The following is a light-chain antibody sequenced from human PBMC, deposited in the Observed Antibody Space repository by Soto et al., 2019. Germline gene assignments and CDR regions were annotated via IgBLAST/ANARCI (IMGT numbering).Light chain of an antibody. CDR2: LESSGGY. V-gene: IGLV4-60*03. Sequence: QAVVTQSSSASASLGSSVKLTCTLSSGHINYIIAWHQQQPGKAPRFLMKLESSGGYNKGSGVPDRFSGSTSGADRSRTISNLQSEDEADYYCETCDTNTRVFGGGTKLTVL. J-gene: IGLJ3*02. CDR1: SGHINYI. CDR3: ETCDTNTRV.